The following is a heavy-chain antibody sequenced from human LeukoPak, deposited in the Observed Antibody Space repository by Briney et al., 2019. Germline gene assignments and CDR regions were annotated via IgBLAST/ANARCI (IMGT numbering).Heavy chain of an antibody. J-gene: IGHJ4*02. CDR1: GGSISSYY. D-gene: IGHD2-15*01. CDR2: IYYSGST. Sequence: KPSETLSLTCTVSGGSISSYYWSWIRQPPGKGLEWIGYIYYSGSTNYNPSLKSRVTISVDTSKNQFSLKLSSVTAADTAVYYCARGSAYCSGGSCYEFDYWGQGTLVTVSS. CDR3: ARGSAYCSGGSCYEFDY. V-gene: IGHV4-59*01.